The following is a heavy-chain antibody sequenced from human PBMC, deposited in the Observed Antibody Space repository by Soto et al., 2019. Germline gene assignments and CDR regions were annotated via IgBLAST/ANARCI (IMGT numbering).Heavy chain of an antibody. CDR1: GFTFSSYG. V-gene: IGHV3-30*18. J-gene: IGHJ6*02. D-gene: IGHD3-10*01. CDR2: ISYDGSNK. Sequence: QVQLVESGGGVVQPGRSLRLSCAASGFTFSSYGMHWVRQAPGKGLEWVAVISYDGSNKYYADSVKGRFTISRDNSKNTLYLQMNSLRAEDTAVYYCAKDLKWIIMVRGVIRSYGMDVWGHGTTVTVSS. CDR3: AKDLKWIIMVRGVIRSYGMDV.